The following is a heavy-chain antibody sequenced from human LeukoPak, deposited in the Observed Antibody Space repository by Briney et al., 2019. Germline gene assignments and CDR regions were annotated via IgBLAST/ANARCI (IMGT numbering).Heavy chain of an antibody. Sequence: PSETLSLTCTVSGGSISSSSYYWGWIRQPPGKGLEWIGQINHSGSTNYNPSLKSRVTISLDTSKNQFSLKLSSVTAADTAVYYCARALSVPYVVAVAGTGGANYYYGMDVWGQGTTVTVSS. CDR3: ARALSVPYVVAVAGTGGANYYYGMDV. V-gene: IGHV4-39*07. J-gene: IGHJ6*02. CDR2: INHSGST. D-gene: IGHD6-19*01. CDR1: GGSISSSSYY.